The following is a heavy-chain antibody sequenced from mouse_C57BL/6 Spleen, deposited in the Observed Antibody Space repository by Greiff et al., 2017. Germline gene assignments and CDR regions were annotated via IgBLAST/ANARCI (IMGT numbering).Heavy chain of an antibody. CDR1: GYTFTSYW. V-gene: IGHV1-5*01. CDR3: TITTVVDWYFDV. D-gene: IGHD1-1*01. Sequence: EVQLQQSGTVLARPGASVQMSCKTSGYTFTSYWMHWVKQRPGPGLEWIGAIYPGNSDTSYNQKFKGKAKLTAVTSASTAYMELSSLTNEDSAVYYCTITTVVDWYFDVWGTGTTVTVSS. CDR2: IYPGNSDT. J-gene: IGHJ1*03.